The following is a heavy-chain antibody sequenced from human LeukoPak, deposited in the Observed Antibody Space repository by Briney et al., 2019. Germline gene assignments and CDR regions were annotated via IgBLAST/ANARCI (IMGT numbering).Heavy chain of an antibody. V-gene: IGHV1-2*02. CDR3: ARMTVTMLRGENRHGYFDY. D-gene: IGHD3-10*01. CDR2: INPNSGGT. J-gene: IGHJ4*02. Sequence: ASVKVSCKASGYTFTGYYMHWVRQAPGQGLEWMGWINPNSGGTNYAQSFQGRVTMTRDTSIRTAYMELSGLSSDDTAVYYCARMTVTMLRGENRHGYFDYWGQGTLVTVSS. CDR1: GYTFTGYY.